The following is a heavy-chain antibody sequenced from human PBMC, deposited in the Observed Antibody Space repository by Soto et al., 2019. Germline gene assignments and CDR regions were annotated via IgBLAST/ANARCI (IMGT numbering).Heavy chain of an antibody. CDR3: AHTRQPENSGYFDY. V-gene: IGHV2-5*02. CDR1: GFSLSTSGVG. J-gene: IGHJ4*02. CDR2: IYWDDDK. Sequence: QITLKESGPTLVKPTQTLTLTCTFSGFSLSTSGVGVDWIRQPPGKALEWLALIYWDDDKRYSPSLKSRLTITKDTSKNQVVLTMTNMDPVDTATYYCAHTRQPENSGYFDYWGQGTLVTVSS. D-gene: IGHD2-15*01.